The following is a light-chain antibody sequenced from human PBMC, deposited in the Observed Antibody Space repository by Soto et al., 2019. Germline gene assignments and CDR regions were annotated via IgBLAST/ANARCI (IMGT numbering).Light chain of an antibody. V-gene: IGLV2-14*03. CDR1: SSDVGAYDY. CDR3: SSYTSSSTPYV. J-gene: IGLJ1*01. CDR2: DVT. Sequence: QSALTQPASVSGSPGQSITISCTGTSSDVGAYDYVSWYQQYPGKAPKLMIYDVTDRPSEVSDRFFGSKSGNPASLTISGLQDEDEADYYCSSYTSSSTPYVFGTGTQLTVL.